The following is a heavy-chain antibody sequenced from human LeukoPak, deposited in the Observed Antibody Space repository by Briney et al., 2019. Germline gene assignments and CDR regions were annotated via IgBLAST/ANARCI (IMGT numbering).Heavy chain of an antibody. D-gene: IGHD5-24*01. J-gene: IGHJ4*02. CDR3: ARAVGDGYNNDYFDY. CDR2: IVVGSGNT. V-gene: IGHV1-58*02. Sequence: SVKVSCKASGFTFTSSAMQWVRQARGQRLEWIGWIVVGSGNTNYAQKFQGRVTMTRDMSTSTVYMELSSLRSEDTAVYYCARAVGDGYNNDYFDYWGQGTLVTVSS. CDR1: GFTFTSSA.